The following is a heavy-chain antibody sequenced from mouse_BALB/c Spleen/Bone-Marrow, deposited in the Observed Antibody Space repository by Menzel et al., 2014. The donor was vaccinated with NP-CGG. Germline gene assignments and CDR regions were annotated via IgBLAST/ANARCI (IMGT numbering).Heavy chain of an antibody. CDR2: INPYNDGT. CDR1: GYTFTSYV. V-gene: IGHV1-14*01. Sequence: LAESGPELVKPGASVKMSCKASGYTFTSYVMHWVKQKPGQGLEWIGYINPYNDGTKYNEKFKGKATLTSDKSSSTAYMELSSLTSEDSAVYYCTRGVFYDYDEGAMDYWGQGSSVTDSS. J-gene: IGHJ4*01. D-gene: IGHD2-4*01. CDR3: TRGVFYDYDEGAMDY.